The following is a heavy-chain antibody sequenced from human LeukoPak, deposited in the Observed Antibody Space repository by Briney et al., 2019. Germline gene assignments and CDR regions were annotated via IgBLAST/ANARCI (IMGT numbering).Heavy chain of an antibody. D-gene: IGHD3-10*01. J-gene: IGHJ4*02. CDR2: ISSSSSYI. CDR1: GFTFSSYS. V-gene: IGHV3-21*01. Sequence: GGSLRLSCAASGFTFSSYSMTWVRQAPGKGLEWVSSISSSSSYIYYADSVKGRFTISRDSAKNSLYLQMNSLRAEDTAVYYCAKDLYYGSGSYPYYFDYWGQGTLVTVSS. CDR3: AKDLYYGSGSYPYYFDY.